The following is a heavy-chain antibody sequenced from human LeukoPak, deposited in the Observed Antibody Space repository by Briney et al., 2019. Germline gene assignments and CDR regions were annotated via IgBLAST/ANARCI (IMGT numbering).Heavy chain of an antibody. D-gene: IGHD2-15*01. CDR3: AKGTLRGGFDY. Sequence: PSETLSLTCTVSGGSISSGSYYWSWIRQPPGKGLEWIGYIFYSGSTNYNPSLKSRVTISVDTSKNQFSLQLNSVTPEDTAVYYCAKGTLRGGFDYWGQGTLVTVSS. J-gene: IGHJ4*02. CDR2: IFYSGST. V-gene: IGHV4-61*01. CDR1: GGSISSGSYY.